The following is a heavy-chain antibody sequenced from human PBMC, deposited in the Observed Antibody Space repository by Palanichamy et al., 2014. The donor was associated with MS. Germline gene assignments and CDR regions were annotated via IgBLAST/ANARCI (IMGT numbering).Heavy chain of an antibody. CDR2: IRYDGSQI. J-gene: IGHJ5*02. CDR3: ATESLGGSSGISGIES. Sequence: QVRTGGGLGGGVVRPGGSLRLSCAASGLIFSTYDMHWVRQAPGKGLEWVAHIRYDGSQIHYIDLAKGRFTISRDDSKNTVYLEMNSLRVEDTAVYYCATESLGGSSGISGIESWGQGSLVTVSS. V-gene: IGHV3-30*02. D-gene: IGHD1-1*01. CDR1: GLIFSTYD.